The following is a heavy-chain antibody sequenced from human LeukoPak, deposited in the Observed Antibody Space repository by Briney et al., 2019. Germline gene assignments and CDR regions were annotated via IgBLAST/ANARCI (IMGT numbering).Heavy chain of an antibody. J-gene: IGHJ4*02. Sequence: PSQTLSLTCSVSGDSISSDGYCWSWIRQHPGEGLEWIGYIYYSGSTYYNPSLKSRVTISADTSKNQFSLNLSSVTAADTAVYYCARNYGDYGYYWGQGTLVTVSS. CDR2: IYYSGST. CDR1: GDSISSDGYC. V-gene: IGHV4-31*03. CDR3: ARNYGDYGYY. D-gene: IGHD4/OR15-4a*01.